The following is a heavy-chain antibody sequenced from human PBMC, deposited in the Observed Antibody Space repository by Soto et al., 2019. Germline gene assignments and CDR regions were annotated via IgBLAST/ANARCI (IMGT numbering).Heavy chain of an antibody. V-gene: IGHV1-18*01. D-gene: IGHD6-13*01. J-gene: IGHJ5*02. Sequence: ASVKVSCKASGYTFTSYGISWVRQAPGQGLEWMGWISAYNGNTNYAQKLQGRVTMTTDTSTSTAYMELRSLRSDDTAVYYCARVRIEQQLAPQTRFDPWGQGTLVTVSS. CDR2: ISAYNGNT. CDR1: GYTFTSYG. CDR3: ARVRIEQQLAPQTRFDP.